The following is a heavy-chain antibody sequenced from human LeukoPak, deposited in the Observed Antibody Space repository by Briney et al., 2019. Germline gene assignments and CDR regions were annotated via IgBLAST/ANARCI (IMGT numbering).Heavy chain of an antibody. CDR3: ARGYYYDSSGYPFDY. V-gene: IGHV1-18*01. D-gene: IGHD3-22*01. CDR1: GFSFTSYG. Sequence: ASVKVSCKASGFSFTSYGFIWVRQAPGQGLEWMGWISAYNGNTNYAQKFQGRVTMTTDTSTSTAYMELRSLRSDDTAAFYCARGYYYDSSGYPFDYWGQGTLVTVSS. CDR2: ISAYNGNT. J-gene: IGHJ4*02.